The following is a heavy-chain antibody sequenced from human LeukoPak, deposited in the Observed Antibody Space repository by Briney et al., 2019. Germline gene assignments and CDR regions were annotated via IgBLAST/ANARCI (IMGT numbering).Heavy chain of an antibody. D-gene: IGHD2-15*01. CDR2: MNPNSGNT. CDR1: GYTFTSYD. V-gene: IGHV1-8*01. J-gene: IGHJ6*02. CDR3: ARVPPDCSGGSCYDGYYYYGMDV. Sequence: RASVKVSCKASGYTFTSYDINWVRQATGQGLEWMGWMNPNSGNTGYAQKFQGRVTMTRNTSISTAYMELSSLRSEDTAVYYCARVPPDCSGGSCYDGYYYYGMDVWGQGTTVTVSS.